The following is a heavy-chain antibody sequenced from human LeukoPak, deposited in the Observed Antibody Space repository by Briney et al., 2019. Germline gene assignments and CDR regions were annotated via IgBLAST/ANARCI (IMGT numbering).Heavy chain of an antibody. CDR2: ISYSGST. V-gene: IGHV4-59*01. D-gene: IGHD3-3*02. J-gene: IGHJ3*02. CDR1: GGSISSDY. CDR3: ARALAGDAFDI. Sequence: SETLSLTCTVSGGSISSDYWSWIRQPPGKGLEWIGDISYSGSTNYNPSLKSRVTISLDKSKIQFSLKLSSVTAADTAVYYCARALAGDAFDIWGQGTMVTVSS.